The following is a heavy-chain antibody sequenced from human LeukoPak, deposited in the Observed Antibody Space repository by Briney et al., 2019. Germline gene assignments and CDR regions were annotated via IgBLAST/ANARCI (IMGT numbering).Heavy chain of an antibody. Sequence: GGSLRLSCTASGFTFNNYAMSWVRQAPGKGLEWVSASSASGDCTYYADSVKGRFTISRDNSKNTLDLQMNSLRVEDTAVYYCAKGVYGSGSYREYFEQWGQGTLVTVSS. V-gene: IGHV3-23*01. CDR2: SSASGDCT. CDR1: GFTFNNYA. D-gene: IGHD3-10*01. CDR3: AKGVYGSGSYREYFEQ. J-gene: IGHJ1*01.